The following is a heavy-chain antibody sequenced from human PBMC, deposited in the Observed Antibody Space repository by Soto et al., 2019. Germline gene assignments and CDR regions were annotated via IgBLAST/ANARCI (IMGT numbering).Heavy chain of an antibody. CDR1: GFTFSSYS. Sequence: EVQLVESGGGLVQPGGSLRLSCAASGFTFSSYSMNWVRQAPGKGLEWVSYISSSSSTIYYADSVKGRFTISRDNAKNSLYLQMNSLRDEDTAVYYCARDDVTQLRLGYYYYGMDVWGQGTTVTVSS. J-gene: IGHJ6*02. D-gene: IGHD3-16*01. CDR3: ARDDVTQLRLGYYYYGMDV. V-gene: IGHV3-48*02. CDR2: ISSSSSTI.